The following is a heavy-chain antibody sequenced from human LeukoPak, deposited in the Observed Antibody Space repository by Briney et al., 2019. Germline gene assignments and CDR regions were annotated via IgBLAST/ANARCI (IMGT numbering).Heavy chain of an antibody. D-gene: IGHD3-3*01. CDR3: ARDPLYYDFWSGYYGQTYGMDV. Sequence: PGGSLRLSCAASGFTFSSYSMNWVRQAPGKGLEWVPYISSSSSTIYYADSVKGRFTISRDNAKNSLYLQMNSLRAEDTAVYYCARDPLYYDFWSGYYGQTYGMDVWGQGTTVTVSS. CDR1: GFTFSSYS. J-gene: IGHJ6*02. V-gene: IGHV3-48*01. CDR2: ISSSSSTI.